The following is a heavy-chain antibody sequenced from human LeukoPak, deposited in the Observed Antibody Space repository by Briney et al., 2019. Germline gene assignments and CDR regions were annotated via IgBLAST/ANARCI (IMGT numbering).Heavy chain of an antibody. CDR1: GGSISSYY. CDR3: ARDVYYDSSGYTTPYYYYYMDV. J-gene: IGHJ6*03. V-gene: IGHV4-4*07. Sequence: SETLSLTCTVSGGSISSYYWSWIRQPAGKGLEWIGRIYTSGSTNYNPSLKSRVTMSVDTSKNQFSLKLSSVTAADTAVYYCARDVYYDSSGYTTPYYYYYMDVWGKGTTVTVSS. D-gene: IGHD3-22*01. CDR2: IYTSGST.